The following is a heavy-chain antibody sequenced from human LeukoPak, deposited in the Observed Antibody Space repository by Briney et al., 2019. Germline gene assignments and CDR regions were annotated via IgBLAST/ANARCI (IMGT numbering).Heavy chain of an antibody. CDR2: ISPGNSTK. Sequence: PGGSLRLSCAAPGFTFSSYSMNWVRQAPGKGLEWVSYISPGNSTKYYADSVKGRFTISRDNAKNSLYLQMNSLRAEDTAVYYCARGDGYWGQGTLVTVSS. V-gene: IGHV3-48*01. J-gene: IGHJ4*02. CDR3: ARGDGY. CDR1: GFTFSSYS.